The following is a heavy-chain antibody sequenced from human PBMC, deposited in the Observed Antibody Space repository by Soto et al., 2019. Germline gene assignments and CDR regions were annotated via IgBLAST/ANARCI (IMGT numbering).Heavy chain of an antibody. Sequence: SGPTLVNPTQTLTLTCTFSGFSLSTSGMCVSWIRQPPGKALEWLALIDWDDDKYYSTSLKTRLTISKDTSKNQVVLTMTNMDPVDTATYYCARILEGGYCSGGSCYSYYYYGMDVWGQGT. CDR2: IDWDDDK. D-gene: IGHD2-15*01. V-gene: IGHV2-70*01. CDR3: ARILEGGYCSGGSCYSYYYYGMDV. CDR1: GFSLSTSGMC. J-gene: IGHJ6*02.